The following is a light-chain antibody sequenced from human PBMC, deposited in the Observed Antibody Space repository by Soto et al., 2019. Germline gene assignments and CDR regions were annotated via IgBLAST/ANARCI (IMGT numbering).Light chain of an antibody. V-gene: IGKV1-16*02. CDR1: QDISNF. Sequence: DIQMTQSPSSLSASVGDRVTITCRASQDISNFLAWFQQKPGKAPKSLIYEASNLQSGVPPKFSGSASGTDFTLTISSLQPEDFATYDCQQYHSYPPTFGQGTKVEIK. J-gene: IGKJ1*01. CDR2: EAS. CDR3: QQYHSYPPT.